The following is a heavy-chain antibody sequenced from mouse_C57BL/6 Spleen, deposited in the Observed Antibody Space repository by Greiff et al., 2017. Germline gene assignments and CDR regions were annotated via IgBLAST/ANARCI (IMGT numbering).Heavy chain of an antibody. CDR1: GYTFTSYW. CDR3: ARSRVYSNGYFDY. J-gene: IGHJ2*01. D-gene: IGHD2-5*01. Sequence: QVQLQQPGAELVKPGASVKMSCKASGYTFTSYWITWVKQRPGQGLEWIGDIYPGSGSTNYNEKFKSKATLTVDTSSGTAYMQLSSLTSEDSAVYYCARSRVYSNGYFDYWGQGTTLTVSS. CDR2: IYPGSGST. V-gene: IGHV1-55*01.